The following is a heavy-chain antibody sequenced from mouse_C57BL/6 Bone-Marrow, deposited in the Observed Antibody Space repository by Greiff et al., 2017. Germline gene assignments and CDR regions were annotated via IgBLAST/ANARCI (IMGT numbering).Heavy chain of an antibody. CDR1: GYSITSGYY. CDR3: ARGPTTVVATDWDGYAMDY. Sequence: EVQLQQSGPGLVKPSQSLSLTCSVTGYSITSGYYWNWIRQFPGNKLEWMGYISYDGSNNYNPSLKNRISITRDTSKNPFFLKLNSVTTEDTATYYCARGPTTVVATDWDGYAMDYWGQGTSVTVSS. J-gene: IGHJ4*01. V-gene: IGHV3-6*01. D-gene: IGHD1-1*01. CDR2: ISYDGSN.